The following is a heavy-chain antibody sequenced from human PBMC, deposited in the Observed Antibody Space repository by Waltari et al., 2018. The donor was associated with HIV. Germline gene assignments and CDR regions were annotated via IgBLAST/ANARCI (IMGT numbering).Heavy chain of an antibody. CDR3: AAAGSWLPWFDP. CDR2: IYYSGTT. J-gene: IGHJ5*02. V-gene: IGHV4-59*01. Sequence: QVQLQESGPGLVKPSETLPLTCTVPGGSIRSYYWSWIRQPLGKGLEWIGYIYYSGTTNYNPSLKSRVTISVYTSNNHFSLKLSSVTAADTAVYYCAAAGSWLPWFDPWGQGTLVTVSS. CDR1: GGSIRSYY. D-gene: IGHD1-26*01.